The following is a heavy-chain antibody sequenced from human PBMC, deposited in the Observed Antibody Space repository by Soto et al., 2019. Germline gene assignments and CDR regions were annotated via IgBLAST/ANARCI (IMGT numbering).Heavy chain of an antibody. D-gene: IGHD6-19*01. CDR1: GFTFSSYG. V-gene: IGHV3-30*18. CDR2: ISYDGSNK. J-gene: IGHJ6*02. Sequence: GGSLRLSCAASGFTFSSYGMHWVRQAPGKGLEWVAVISYDGSNKYYADSVKGRFTISRDNSKNTLYLQMNSLRAEDTAVYYCAKAVRGKQWLVPSYGMDVWGQGTTVTVSS. CDR3: AKAVRGKQWLVPSYGMDV.